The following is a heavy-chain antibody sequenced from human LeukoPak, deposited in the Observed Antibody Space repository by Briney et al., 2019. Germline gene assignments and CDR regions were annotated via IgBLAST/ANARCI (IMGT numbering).Heavy chain of an antibody. CDR1: GFTFSSYA. V-gene: IGHV3-7*01. CDR2: IKQDGSEK. Sequence: GGSLRLSCAASGFTFSSYAMSWVRQAPGKGLEWVANIKQDGSEKYYVDSVKGRFTISRDNAKNSLYLQMNSLRAEDTAMYYCARDSAGNDYWGQGTLVTVSS. CDR3: ARDSAGNDY. D-gene: IGHD6-13*01. J-gene: IGHJ4*02.